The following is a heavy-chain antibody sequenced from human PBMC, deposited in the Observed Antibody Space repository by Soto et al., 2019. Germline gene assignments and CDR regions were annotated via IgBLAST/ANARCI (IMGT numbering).Heavy chain of an antibody. D-gene: IGHD6-6*01. CDR3: ARSEYSSPSGATYYYGMDV. CDR2: IWYDGSNK. J-gene: IGHJ6*02. CDR1: GFTFSSYG. V-gene: IGHV3-33*01. Sequence: GGSLRLSCAASGFTFSSYGMHWVRQAPGKGLEWVAVIWYDGSNKYYADSVKGRFTISRDNSKNTLYLQMNSLRAEDTAVYYCARSEYSSPSGATYYYGMDVWGQGTTVTVSS.